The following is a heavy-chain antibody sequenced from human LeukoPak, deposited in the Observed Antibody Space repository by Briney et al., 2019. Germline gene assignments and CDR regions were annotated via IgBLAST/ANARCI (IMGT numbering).Heavy chain of an antibody. J-gene: IGHJ4*02. D-gene: IGHD2-2*01. CDR1: GFTFSSYA. CDR2: ISYDGSNK. CDR3: ARDFYRYCSSTSCSSPKDY. V-gene: IGHV3-30-3*01. Sequence: GRSLRLSCAASGFTFSSYAMHWVRQAPGKGLEGVAVISYDGSNKYYADSVKGRFTISRDNSKNTLYLQMNSLRAEDTAVYYCARDFYRYCSSTSCSSPKDYWGQGTLVTVSS.